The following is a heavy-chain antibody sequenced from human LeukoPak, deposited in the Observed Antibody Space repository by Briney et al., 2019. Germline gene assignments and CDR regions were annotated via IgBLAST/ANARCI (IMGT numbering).Heavy chain of an antibody. J-gene: IGHJ4*02. CDR1: GFTFSSYS. Sequence: GGSLRLSCAASGFTFSSYSMNWVRQAPGKGLEWVSYISSSSSTIYYTDSVKGRFTISRDNAKNSLYLQMNSLRAEDMALYYCAKGRKAAPSGDYFDYWGQGTLVTVSS. V-gene: IGHV3-48*04. CDR2: ISSSSSTI. CDR3: AKGRKAAPSGDYFDY. D-gene: IGHD6-6*01.